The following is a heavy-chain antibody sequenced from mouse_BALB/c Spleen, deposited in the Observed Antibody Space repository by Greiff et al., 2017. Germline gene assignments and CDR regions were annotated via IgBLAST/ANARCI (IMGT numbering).Heavy chain of an antibody. CDR1: GYTFTDYA. CDR2: ISTYSGNT. J-gene: IGHJ1*01. Sequence: VQLQQSGPELVRPGVSVKISCKGSGYTFTDYAMHWVKQSHAKSLEWIGVISTYSGNTNYNQKFKGKATMTVDKSSSTAYMELARLTSEDSAIYYCASPPSYGSSEYFDVWGAGTTVTVSS. CDR3: ASPPSYGSSEYFDV. D-gene: IGHD1-1*01. V-gene: IGHV1-67*01.